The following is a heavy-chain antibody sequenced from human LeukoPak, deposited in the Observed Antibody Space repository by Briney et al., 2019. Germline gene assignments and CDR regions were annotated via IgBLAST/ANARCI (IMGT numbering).Heavy chain of an antibody. J-gene: IGHJ4*02. V-gene: IGHV2-5*01. CDR2: IYWNDDK. D-gene: IGHD3-16*01. CDR3: AHRLFGDYFDY. CDR1: GVSLSTRGVG. Sequence: KESGPTLVKPTQTLTLTCTFSGVSLSTRGVGVGWIGQPPGKALEWLALIYWNDDKRYSPSLKSRLTITKDTSKNQVVLTMTNMDPVDTATYYCAHRLFGDYFDYWGQGTLVTVSS.